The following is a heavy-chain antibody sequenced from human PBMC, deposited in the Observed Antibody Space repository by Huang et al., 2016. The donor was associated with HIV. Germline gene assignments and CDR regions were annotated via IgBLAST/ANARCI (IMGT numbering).Heavy chain of an antibody. J-gene: IGHJ3*02. CDR2: IYFDDSDP. Sequence: EVQLVQSGAEVKRPGESLKISCKGSRYNFAGYWIGWVRQMPGKGLEGLGSIYFDDSDPIYSPSLLGQVTISADTSLYSSYLQWTSLRASDTAIFYCARRRRCGFDIWGQGTLVTVSS. V-gene: IGHV5-51*03. D-gene: IGHD2-21*01. CDR3: ARRRRCGFDI. CDR1: RYNFAGYW.